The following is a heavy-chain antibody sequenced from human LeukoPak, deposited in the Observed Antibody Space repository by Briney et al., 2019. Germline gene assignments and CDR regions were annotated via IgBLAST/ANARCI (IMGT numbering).Heavy chain of an antibody. CDR3: ARAPPDVDTTMAMDH. D-gene: IGHD5-18*01. V-gene: IGHV3-53*01. CDR2: IYSGGST. J-gene: IGHJ4*02. CDR1: GFTLSSNY. Sequence: GGSLRLSCAASGFTLSSNYMSWGCQAPGKGVEWVSVIYSGGSTSYADSVKGRFTISRDNSKNTVFLQMNSLRAEDTALYYCARAPPDVDTTMAMDHWGRGTLVTVSS.